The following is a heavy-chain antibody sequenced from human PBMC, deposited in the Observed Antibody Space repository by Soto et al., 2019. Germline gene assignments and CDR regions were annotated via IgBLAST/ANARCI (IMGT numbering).Heavy chain of an antibody. CDR2: IYYSGST. V-gene: IGHV4-30-4*01. CDR1: GGSISSGDYY. CDR3: ARDWGGRSWSPAEYFQH. D-gene: IGHD6-13*01. Sequence: TAETLSLTCTVSGGSISSGDYYWSWIRQPPGKGLEWIGYIYYSGSTYYNPSLKSRVTISVDTSKNQFSLKLSSVTAADTAVYYCARDWGGRSWSPAEYFQHWGQGTLVTVSS. J-gene: IGHJ1*01.